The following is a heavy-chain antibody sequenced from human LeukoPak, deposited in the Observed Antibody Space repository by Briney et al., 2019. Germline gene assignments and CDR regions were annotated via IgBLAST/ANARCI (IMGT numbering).Heavy chain of an antibody. CDR2: IRYDGNNR. J-gene: IGHJ6*03. Sequence: GGSLRLSCAASGFTFSSYGMHWVRQAPGKGLEWVAFIRYDGNNRYYADSVKGRFTISRDNSKNTLYLQMNSLRAEDTAVYNCARDSGAYYYMDVWGKGTTVTVSS. CDR3: ARDSGAYYYMDV. V-gene: IGHV3-30*02. CDR1: GFTFSSYG.